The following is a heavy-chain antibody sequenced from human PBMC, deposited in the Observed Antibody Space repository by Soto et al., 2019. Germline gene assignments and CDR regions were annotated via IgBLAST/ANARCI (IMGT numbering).Heavy chain of an antibody. Sequence: QVQLVESGGGVVQPGRSLRLSCAASGFTFNTYAMHWVRQAPGKGLEWVAVISYDGSNKYYADSVKGRFTISRDNSKNQLYLQMNSLRAEATAVYYCARDPSRIAVVVSPQYNWFAPWGQGTLVTVSS. J-gene: IGHJ5*02. CDR2: ISYDGSNK. D-gene: IGHD3-22*01. V-gene: IGHV3-30-3*01. CDR3: ARDPSRIAVVVSPQYNWFAP. CDR1: GFTFNTYA.